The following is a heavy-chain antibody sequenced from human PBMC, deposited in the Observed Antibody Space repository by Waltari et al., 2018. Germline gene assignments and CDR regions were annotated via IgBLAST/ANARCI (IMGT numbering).Heavy chain of an antibody. D-gene: IGHD2-2*02. V-gene: IGHV1-69*12. CDR3: ASEGHCSSTSCYTDY. Sequence: QVQLVQSGAEVKKPGSSVKVSCQASGGPFSSYAITWVRQAPGQGLEWMGGIIPIFGTANYAQKFQGRVTITADESTSTAYMELSSLRSEDTAVYYCASEGHCSSTSCYTDYWGQGTLVTVSS. CDR2: IIPIFGTA. CDR1: GGPFSSYA. J-gene: IGHJ4*02.